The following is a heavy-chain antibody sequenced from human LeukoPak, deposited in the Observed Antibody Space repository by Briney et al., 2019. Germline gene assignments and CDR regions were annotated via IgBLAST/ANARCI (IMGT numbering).Heavy chain of an antibody. CDR3: AKDLHYGSADY. CDR2: INPDGSNT. CDR1: GFTFSDYE. D-gene: IGHD3-10*01. Sequence: GGSLRLSCAASGFTFSDYEMNWVRQDPGKGLVWVSYINPDGSNTNYADSVKGRFTISRDNAKNALYLQMNSLRAEDTAVYYCAKDLHYGSADYWGQGTLVTVSS. J-gene: IGHJ4*02. V-gene: IGHV3-74*01.